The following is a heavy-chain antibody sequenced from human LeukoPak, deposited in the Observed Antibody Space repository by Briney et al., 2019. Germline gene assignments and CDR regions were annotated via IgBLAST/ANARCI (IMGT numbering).Heavy chain of an antibody. CDR1: GGSISSSSYS. J-gene: IGHJ4*02. V-gene: IGHV4-39*01. CDR3: ANLYCSGGSCYLDY. CDR2: IYYSGST. D-gene: IGHD2-15*01. Sequence: SETLSLTCTVSGGSISSSSYSWGWLRQPPGQGLEWIGSIYYSGSTYYNPSLKSRVTISVDTSKNQFSLKLSSVTAADTAVYYCANLYCSGGSCYLDYWGQGTLVTVSS.